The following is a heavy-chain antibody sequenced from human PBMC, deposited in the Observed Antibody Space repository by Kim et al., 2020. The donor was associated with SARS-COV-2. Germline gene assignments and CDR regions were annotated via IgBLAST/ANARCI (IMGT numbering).Heavy chain of an antibody. Sequence: GGSLRLSCAASGFTFTKYWMNWVRQAPGKGLEWVANIKQDGSDKYYVDSVKGRFTISRDNGKNSLYLQMNSLRAEDTAVYYCARPGGGPFDIWGQGTVVTLSS. V-gene: IGHV3-7*01. D-gene: IGHD3-16*01. J-gene: IGHJ3*02. CDR1: GFTFTKYW. CDR3: ARPGGGPFDI. CDR2: IKQDGSDK.